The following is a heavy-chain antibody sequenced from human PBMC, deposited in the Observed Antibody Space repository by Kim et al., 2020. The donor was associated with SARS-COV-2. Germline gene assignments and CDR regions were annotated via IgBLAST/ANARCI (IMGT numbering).Heavy chain of an antibody. D-gene: IGHD3-16*02. CDR3: ARGCYDYVWGSYRYGYFDY. CDR1: GGSISISSYY. J-gene: IGHJ4*02. CDR2: IYYSGST. Sequence: SETLSLTCTVSGGSISISSYYWGWIRQPPGKGLEWIGSIYYSGSTYYNPSLKSRVTISVDTSKNQFSLKLSSVTAADTAVYYCARGCYDYVWGSYRYGYFDYWGQGTLVTVSS. V-gene: IGHV4-39*01.